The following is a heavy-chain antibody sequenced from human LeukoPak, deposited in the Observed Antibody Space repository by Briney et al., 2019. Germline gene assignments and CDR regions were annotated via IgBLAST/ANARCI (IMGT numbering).Heavy chain of an antibody. D-gene: IGHD1-26*01. CDR3: TTDVVGATRCGY. CDR1: GFTFSSYA. V-gene: IGHV3-15*01. J-gene: IGHJ4*02. CDR2: IKSKTDGGTT. Sequence: GGSLRLSCAASGFTFSSYAMSWVRQAPGKGLEWVGRIKSKTDGGTTDYAAPVKGRFTISRDDSKNTLYLQMNSLKTEDTAVYYCTTDVVGATRCGYWGQGTLVTVSS.